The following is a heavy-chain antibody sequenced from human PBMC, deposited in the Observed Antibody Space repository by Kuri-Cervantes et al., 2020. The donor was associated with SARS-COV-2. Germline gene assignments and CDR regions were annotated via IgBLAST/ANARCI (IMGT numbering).Heavy chain of an antibody. D-gene: IGHD4-17*01. V-gene: IGHV3-66*01. Sequence: GGSLRLSCEASGFTVSSNYMSWVRQAPGKGLEWVSVIYSGGSTYYADSVKGRFTISRDDSKNTLYLQMNSLRAEDTAVYYCARDSYGDIYYYYGMDVWGQGTTVTVSS. CDR2: IYSGGST. J-gene: IGHJ6*02. CDR3: ARDSYGDIYYYYGMDV. CDR1: GFTVSSNY.